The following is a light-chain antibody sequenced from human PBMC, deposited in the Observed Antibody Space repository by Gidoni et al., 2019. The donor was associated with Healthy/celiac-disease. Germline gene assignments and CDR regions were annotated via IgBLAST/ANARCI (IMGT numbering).Light chain of an antibody. CDR3: QQRSNRPLT. V-gene: IGKV3D-11*01. CDR1: QGVSSY. J-gene: IGKJ4*01. Sequence: EIVLTQSPATLSFSPGESATLSSRASQGVSSYLAWYQQKHGQAPRLLIYDASNRATGIPARFSGSGPGTDFTLTISSLEPEDFAVYYCQQRSNRPLTFGGGTKVEIK. CDR2: DAS.